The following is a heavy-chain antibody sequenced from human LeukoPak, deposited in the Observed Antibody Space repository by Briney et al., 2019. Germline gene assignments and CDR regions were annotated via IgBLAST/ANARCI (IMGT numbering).Heavy chain of an antibody. CDR1: GYSFTGYY. V-gene: IGHV1-2*02. CDR3: ARDDSIEQWLVPFDY. J-gene: IGHJ4*02. Sequence: APVKVSCKASGYSFTGYYMHWVRQAPGQGLEWMGWINPNSGGTNYAQKFQGRATMTRDTSISTAYMELSRLRSDDTAVYYCARDDSIEQWLVPFDYWGQGTLVTVSS. D-gene: IGHD6-19*01. CDR2: INPNSGGT.